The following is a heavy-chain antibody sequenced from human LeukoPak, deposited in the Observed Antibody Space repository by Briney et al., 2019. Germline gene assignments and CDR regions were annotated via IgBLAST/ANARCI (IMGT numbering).Heavy chain of an antibody. J-gene: IGHJ4*02. CDR2: IYTSGST. V-gene: IGHV4-39*07. Sequence: SETLSLTCTVSGGSISSSSYYWGWIRQPPGKGLEWIGSIYTSGSTNYNPSLKSRVTMSVDTSKNQFSLKLSSVTAADTAVYYCARANLYGDYQTFDYWGQGTLVTVSS. D-gene: IGHD4-17*01. CDR3: ARANLYGDYQTFDY. CDR1: GGSISSSSYY.